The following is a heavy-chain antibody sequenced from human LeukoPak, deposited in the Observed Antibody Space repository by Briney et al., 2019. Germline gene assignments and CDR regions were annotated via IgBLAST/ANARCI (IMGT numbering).Heavy chain of an antibody. D-gene: IGHD4-17*01. CDR3: ARVRLRTLIP. J-gene: IGHJ5*02. V-gene: IGHV4-39*07. CDR2: IYYSGST. CDR1: GGSISSSSYY. Sequence: SETLSLTCTVSGGSISSSSYYWGWIRQPPGKGLEWIGSIYYSGSTNYNPSLKSRVTISVDTSKNQFSLKLSSVTAADTAVYYCARVRLRTLIPWGQGTLVTVSS.